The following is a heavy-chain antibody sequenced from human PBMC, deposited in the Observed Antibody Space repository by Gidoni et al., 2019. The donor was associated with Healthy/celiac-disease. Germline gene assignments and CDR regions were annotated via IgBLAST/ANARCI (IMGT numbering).Heavy chain of an antibody. J-gene: IGHJ4*02. V-gene: IGHV4-34*01. CDR1: GGSFSGYY. CDR2: INHSGST. D-gene: IGHD2-15*01. Sequence: QVQLQQWGAGLLKPSETLSLTCAVYGGSFSGYYWSWIRQPPGKGLAWIGEINHSGSTNYNPSLKSRVTISVDTSKNQFSLKLSSVTAADTAVYYCARGLDPGYCSGGSCYYYWGQGTLVTVSS. CDR3: ARGLDPGYCSGGSCYYY.